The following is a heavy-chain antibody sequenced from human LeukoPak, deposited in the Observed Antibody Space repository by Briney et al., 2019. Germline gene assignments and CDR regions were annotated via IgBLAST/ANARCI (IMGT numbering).Heavy chain of an antibody. CDR2: INPNSGGT. D-gene: IGHD1-26*01. CDR1: GYTFTGYY. J-gene: IGHJ4*02. CDR3: ARARKGGSYSDY. V-gene: IGHV1-2*02. Sequence: EASVKVSCKASGYTFTGYYMHWVRQAPGQGLEWMGWINPNSGGTNYAQKFQGRVTMTRDTSISTAYMELSRLRPDDTAVYYCARARKGGSYSDYWGQGTLVTVSS.